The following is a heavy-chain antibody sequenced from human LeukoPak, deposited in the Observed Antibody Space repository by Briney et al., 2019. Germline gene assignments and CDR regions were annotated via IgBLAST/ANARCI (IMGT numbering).Heavy chain of an antibody. CDR2: INHGGST. V-gene: IGHV4-34*01. J-gene: IGHJ4*02. CDR1: GGSFSGGF. D-gene: IGHD3-10*01. Sequence: SETLSLTCAVYGGSFSGGFWSWIRQSPGKGLEWIGEINHGGSTTYNPSLQSRVTMSVDTSTNQISLKMTSVTAADTAIYYCAREEYYYGSGSYPFDYWGQGTLVTVSS. CDR3: AREEYYYGSGSYPFDY.